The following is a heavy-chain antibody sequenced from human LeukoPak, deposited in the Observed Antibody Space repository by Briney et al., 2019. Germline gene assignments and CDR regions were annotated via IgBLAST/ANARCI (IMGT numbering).Heavy chain of an antibody. J-gene: IGHJ4*02. CDR2: IYYSGST. V-gene: IGHV4-39*07. CDR1: GGSISSSSYY. D-gene: IGHD3-22*01. CDR3: ARVNGGLYDSSGYYDY. Sequence: TSETLSLTCTVSGGSISSSSYYWGWIRQPPGRGLEWIERIYYSGSTYNNPYLKSRVTISVDTSKNQFSLKLSSVTAADTAVYYCARVNGGLYDSSGYYDYWGQGTRVTGSS.